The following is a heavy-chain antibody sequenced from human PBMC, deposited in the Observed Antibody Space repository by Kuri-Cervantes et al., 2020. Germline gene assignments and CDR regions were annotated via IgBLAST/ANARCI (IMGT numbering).Heavy chain of an antibody. D-gene: IGHD2-15*01. CDR2: IYTSGST. CDR3: ARGGGHYYYGMDV. J-gene: IGHJ6*02. CDR1: GGSISSGSYY. Sequence: SETLSLTCTVSGGSISSGSYYWSWIRQPAGKGLEWIGRIYTSGSTNYNPSLKSRVTISVDTSKNQFSLKLSSVTAADTAVYYCARGGGHYYYGMDVWGQGTTVTVSS. V-gene: IGHV4-61*02.